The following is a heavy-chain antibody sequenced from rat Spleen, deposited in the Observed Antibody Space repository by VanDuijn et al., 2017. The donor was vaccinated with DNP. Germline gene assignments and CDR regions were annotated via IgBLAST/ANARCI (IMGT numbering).Heavy chain of an antibody. CDR1: DYFITSNY. V-gene: IGHV3-1*01. Sequence: EVQLQESGPGLVKPSQSLSLTCSVTDYFITSNYWGWIREFPGNKMEVIGHISYSGGTSYNPSLTSRIYITRDTSENQFFLQINSVTTEDTATYYCARLGGDWGQGVMVTVSS. D-gene: IGHD5-1*01. CDR3: ARLGGD. CDR2: ISYSGGT. J-gene: IGHJ2*01.